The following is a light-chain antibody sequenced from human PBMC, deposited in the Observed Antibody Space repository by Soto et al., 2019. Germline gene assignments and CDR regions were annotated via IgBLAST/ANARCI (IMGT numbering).Light chain of an antibody. CDR1: QSINNW. V-gene: IGKV1-5*01. CDR3: QQYNSYSGT. CDR2: DAS. J-gene: IGKJ1*01. Sequence: DIQMTQSPSTLSASVGDRVTITCRASQSINNWMAWYQQKPGKAPKLLIYDASSLEGGVPSRFSGSGSGTEFTLTISSLQPDDFATYYCQQYNSYSGTFGQGTKVEIK.